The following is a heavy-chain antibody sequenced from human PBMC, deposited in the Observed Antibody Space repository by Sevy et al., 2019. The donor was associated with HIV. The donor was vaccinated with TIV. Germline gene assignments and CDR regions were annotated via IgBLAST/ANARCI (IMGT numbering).Heavy chain of an antibody. Sequence: GGSLRLSCAASGSTFSNAWMNWVRQAPGKGLEWVGRIKSKTDGGTTDYSAPVKGRFAISRDDSKNTLYLQMNSLKTVDAAVYYCTTVRVVRGVITQDYWGQGTLVTVSS. J-gene: IGHJ4*02. D-gene: IGHD3-10*01. CDR3: TTVRVVRGVITQDY. CDR2: IKSKTDGGTT. CDR1: GSTFSNAW. V-gene: IGHV3-15*07.